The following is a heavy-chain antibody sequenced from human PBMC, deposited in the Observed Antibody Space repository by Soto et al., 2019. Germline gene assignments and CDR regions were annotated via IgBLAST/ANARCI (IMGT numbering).Heavy chain of an antibody. D-gene: IGHD2-2*01. CDR3: ERGISSSTSQNPKLYSYYYMDV. CDR2: INPNSGGT. J-gene: IGHJ6*03. V-gene: IGHV1-2*04. Sequence: ASVKVSCKASGYTFTGYYMHWVRQAPGQGLEWMGWINPNSGGTNYAQKFQGWVTMTRDTSISTAYMELSRLRSDDTAVYYGERGISSSTSQNPKLYSYYYMDVWGKGTTVTVSS. CDR1: GYTFTGYY.